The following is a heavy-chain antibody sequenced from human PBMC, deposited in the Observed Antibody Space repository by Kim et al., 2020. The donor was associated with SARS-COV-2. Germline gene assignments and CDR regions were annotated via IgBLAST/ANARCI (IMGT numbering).Heavy chain of an antibody. J-gene: IGHJ6*02. D-gene: IGHD6-13*01. CDR1: GFTFSSYG. V-gene: IGHV3-30*18. CDR2: ISYDGSNK. Sequence: GGSLRLSCAASGFTFSSYGMHWVRQAPGKGLEWVAVISYDGSNKYYADSVKGRFTISRDNSKNTLYLQMNSLRAEDTAVYYCAKDPRGSSSWFFSYYYYYGMDVWGQGTTVTVSS. CDR3: AKDPRGSSSWFFSYYYYYGMDV.